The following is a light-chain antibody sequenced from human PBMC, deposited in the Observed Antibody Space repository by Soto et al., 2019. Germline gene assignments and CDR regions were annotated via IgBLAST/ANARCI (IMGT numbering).Light chain of an antibody. V-gene: IGLV4-69*02. J-gene: IGLJ2*01. CDR2: LNRDGSH. CDR1: SGHSNYA. Sequence: QLVLTQSPSASASLGASVKLTCTLSSGHSNYAIAWHQQQPEKGPRYLMKLNRDGSHSKGDGIPNRFSGSSSGAERYLTISSLQSEDEAGYYRQTWGTGIVIFGGGTKVTVL. CDR3: QTWGTGIVI.